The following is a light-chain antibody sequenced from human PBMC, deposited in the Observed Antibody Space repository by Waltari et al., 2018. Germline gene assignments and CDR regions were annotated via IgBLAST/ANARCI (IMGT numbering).Light chain of an antibody. CDR1: SSDVGGYNY. Sequence: QSALTQPASVSGSPGQSITISCTGTSSDVGGYNYVSWYQQHPGKAPKLMIYDVSKRPSGVSNRFSGSKSGNTASLTISGLQAEDKADYYCCSYAGSSTPVVFGGGTKLTVL. J-gene: IGLJ2*01. CDR2: DVS. CDR3: CSYAGSSTPVV. V-gene: IGLV2-23*02.